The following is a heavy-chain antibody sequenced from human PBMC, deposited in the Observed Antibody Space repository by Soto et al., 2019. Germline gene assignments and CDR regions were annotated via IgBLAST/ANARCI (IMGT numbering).Heavy chain of an antibody. CDR3: ATGSGSYHSIFGY. CDR1: GYTLTELS. V-gene: IGHV1-24*01. Sequence: QVQLLPSGAEVKKPGASVKVSCKVSGYTLTELSMHWVRQAPGKGLEWMGGFDPEDGETIYAQKSQGRVTMTEDTSTGTAYMELSSLRSELTAVYYCATGSGSYHSIFGYWGQGTLVTVSS. CDR2: FDPEDGET. J-gene: IGHJ4*02. D-gene: IGHD1-26*01.